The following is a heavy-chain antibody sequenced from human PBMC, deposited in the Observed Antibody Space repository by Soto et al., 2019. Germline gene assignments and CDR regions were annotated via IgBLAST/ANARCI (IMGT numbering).Heavy chain of an antibody. CDR3: ARGGRYSSGWYGRPFDY. D-gene: IGHD6-19*01. CDR1: GFSLSTSGVG. Sequence: SGPTLVNPTQTLTLTCTLSGFSLSTSGVGVGWIRQPPGKALEWLALIYWDDDKRYSPSLKSRLTITKDTSKNQVVLTMTNMDPVDTATYYCARGGRYSSGWYGRPFDYWGQGTLVTVSS. V-gene: IGHV2-5*02. J-gene: IGHJ4*02. CDR2: IYWDDDK.